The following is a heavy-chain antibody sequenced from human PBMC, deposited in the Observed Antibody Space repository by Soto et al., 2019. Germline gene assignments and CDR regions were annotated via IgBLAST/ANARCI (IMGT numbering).Heavy chain of an antibody. Sequence: SETLSLTCTVSGGSISSGDYYWSWIRQPPGKGLEWIGHIHYSGSTYHNPSLKSRVTISVDTSKNQFSLKLTSVTAADTAVYYCARDKITGLFDYWGQGTLVTVSS. CDR3: ARDKITGLFDY. CDR2: IHYSGST. CDR1: GGSISSGDYY. V-gene: IGHV4-30-4*01. J-gene: IGHJ4*02. D-gene: IGHD2-8*02.